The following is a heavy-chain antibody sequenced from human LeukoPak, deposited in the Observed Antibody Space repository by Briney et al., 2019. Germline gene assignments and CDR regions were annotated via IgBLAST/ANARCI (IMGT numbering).Heavy chain of an antibody. CDR2: ISSSSSTI. CDR1: GFTFSSYS. J-gene: IGHJ6*03. CDR3: ATDAVQSDYYYYYMDV. Sequence: GGSLRLSCAASGFTFSSYSMNWGRQAPGKVLEWVSYISSSSSTIYYADSVKGRFTISRDNAKNSLYLQMNSLRAEDTAVYYCATDAVQSDYYYYYMDVWGKGTTVTVSS. V-gene: IGHV3-48*01. D-gene: IGHD1-1*01.